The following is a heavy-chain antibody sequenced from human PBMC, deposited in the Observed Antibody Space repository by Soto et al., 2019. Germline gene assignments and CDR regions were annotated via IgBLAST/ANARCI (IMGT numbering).Heavy chain of an antibody. CDR1: GFTVSSNY. J-gene: IGHJ3*02. CDR2: IYSGGST. D-gene: IGHD3-10*01. CDR3: ARGGPYYYGSGSYRGAFDI. Sequence: EVQLVETGGGLIQPGGSLRLSCAASGFTVSSNYMSWVRQAPGKGLEWVSVIYSGGSTYYADSVKGRFTISRDNSKNTLYLQMNSLRAEDTAVYYCARGGPYYYGSGSYRGAFDIWGQGTMVTVS. V-gene: IGHV3-53*02.